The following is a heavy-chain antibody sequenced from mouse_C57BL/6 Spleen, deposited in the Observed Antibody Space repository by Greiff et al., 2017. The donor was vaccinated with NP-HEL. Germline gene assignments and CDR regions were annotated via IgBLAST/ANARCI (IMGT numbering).Heavy chain of an antibody. CDR2: IYPGDGDT. D-gene: IGHD2-1*01. V-gene: IGHV1-82*01. Sequence: VQLQQSGPELVKPGASVKISCKASGYAFSSSWMNWVKQRPGKGLEWIGRIYPGDGDTNYNGKFKGKATLTADKSSSTAYMQLSSLTSEDSAVYFCAKPLYYGNSAWFAYWGQGTLVTVSA. CDR3: AKPLYYGNSAWFAY. CDR1: GYAFSSSW. J-gene: IGHJ3*01.